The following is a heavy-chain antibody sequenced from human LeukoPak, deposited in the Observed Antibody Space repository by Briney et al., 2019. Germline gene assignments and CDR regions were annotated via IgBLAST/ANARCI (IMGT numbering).Heavy chain of an antibody. V-gene: IGHV4-28*01. CDR3: ARHGVGDGWPYGMDV. CDR2: IYYSGST. J-gene: IGHJ6*02. Sequence: SDTLSLTCAVSGYSISSSNWWGWIRQPPGKGLEWIGYIYYSGSTNQNPSLKSRVTISVDTSRNQFSLKLRSVTAADTAVYYCARHGVGDGWPYGMDVWGQGTTVTVSS. D-gene: IGHD3-3*01. CDR1: GYSISSSNW.